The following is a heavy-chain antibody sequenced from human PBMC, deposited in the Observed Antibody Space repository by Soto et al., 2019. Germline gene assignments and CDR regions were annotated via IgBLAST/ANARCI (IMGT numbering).Heavy chain of an antibody. CDR2: ISAYKGNT. V-gene: IGHV1-18*01. Sequence: ASVEVSCKASGFTFTTYGFSWVRQAPGQGLEWMGWISAYKGNTNFAQKFQGRVTMTTDTSTSTAYMELRSLRSDDTAVYYCARDGSYGSGTLFDYWGQGTLVTVSS. CDR1: GFTFTTYG. CDR3: ARDGSYGSGTLFDY. D-gene: IGHD3-10*01. J-gene: IGHJ4*02.